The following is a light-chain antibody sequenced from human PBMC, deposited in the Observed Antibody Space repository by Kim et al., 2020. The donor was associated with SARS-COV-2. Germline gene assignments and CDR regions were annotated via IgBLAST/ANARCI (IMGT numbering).Light chain of an antibody. Sequence: SSELTQDPVVSVALGQTVRITCQGDSLRSYYASWYQQKPGQAPVLVIYGKNNRPSGIPDRFSGSSSGNTASLTITGAQAEDEADYYCNSRDSSGNHLYVF. CDR3: NSRDSSGNHLYV. J-gene: IGLJ1*01. V-gene: IGLV3-19*01. CDR2: GKN. CDR1: SLRSYY.